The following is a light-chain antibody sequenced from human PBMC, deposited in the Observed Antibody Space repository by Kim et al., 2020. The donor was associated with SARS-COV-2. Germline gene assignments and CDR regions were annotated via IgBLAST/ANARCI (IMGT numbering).Light chain of an antibody. CDR2: EAS. Sequence: PRESAPLTGRASQSVSTYLAWYQQKPGRAPMRLIYEASKRATGIPARFSGSGSGTDFTLTISSLEPEDFAVYYCQQRSNGPTFGGGTKLEI. J-gene: IGKJ4*01. CDR3: QQRSNGPT. V-gene: IGKV3-11*01. CDR1: QSVSTY.